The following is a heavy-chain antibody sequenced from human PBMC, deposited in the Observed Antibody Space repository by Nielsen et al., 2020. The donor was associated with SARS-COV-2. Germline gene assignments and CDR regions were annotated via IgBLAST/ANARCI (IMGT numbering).Heavy chain of an antibody. Sequence: SVKVSCKASGYTFTDYYIHWVRQAPGHGLEWMGGIIPIFGTANYAQKFQGRVTITADESTSTAYMELSSLRSEDTAVYYCAKAGGVSGYYGLDVWGQGTTVTVSS. D-gene: IGHD3-10*01. J-gene: IGHJ6*02. V-gene: IGHV1-69*13. CDR2: IIPIFGTA. CDR1: GYTFTDYY. CDR3: AKAGGVSGYYGLDV.